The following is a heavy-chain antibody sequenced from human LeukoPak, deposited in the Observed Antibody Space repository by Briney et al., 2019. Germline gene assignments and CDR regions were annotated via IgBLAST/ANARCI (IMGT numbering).Heavy chain of an antibody. CDR3: ARERDPVGATGRSAFDI. CDR2: INAGNGNT. Sequence: GASVKVSCKASGYTFTTYAMHWVRQAPGQRLEWMGWINAGNGNTKYAQKFQGRVTMTRDTSTSTVYMELRSLRSDDTAVYYCARERDPVGATGRSAFDIWGQGTMVTVSS. CDR1: GYTFTTYA. J-gene: IGHJ3*02. D-gene: IGHD1-26*01. V-gene: IGHV1-3*01.